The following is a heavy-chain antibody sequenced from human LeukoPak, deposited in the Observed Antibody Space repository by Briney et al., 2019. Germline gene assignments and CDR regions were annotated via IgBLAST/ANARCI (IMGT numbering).Heavy chain of an antibody. Sequence: ASVKVSCKVSGYTLTELSMHWVRQAPGKRLEWMGGFDPEDGETIYAQKFKCRVTMTEDTSTDTAYMELSSLRSEDTAVYSCATDNCSGGSCPFDYWGQGTLVTVSS. D-gene: IGHD2-15*01. V-gene: IGHV1-24*01. CDR3: ATDNCSGGSCPFDY. CDR1: GYTLTELS. J-gene: IGHJ4*02. CDR2: FDPEDGET.